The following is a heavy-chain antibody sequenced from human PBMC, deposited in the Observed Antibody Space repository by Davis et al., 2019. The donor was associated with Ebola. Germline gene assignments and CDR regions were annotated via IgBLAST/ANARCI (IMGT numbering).Heavy chain of an antibody. CDR2: IFYSGKT. D-gene: IGHD6-6*01. CDR1: GGSISSSSYY. V-gene: IGHV4-39*01. J-gene: IGHJ5*02. CDR3: ARQLFTGSSADWFDP. Sequence: MPSETLSLTCTVSGGSISSSSYYWGWIRQPPGKGLEWIGSIFYSGKTYYNSSLRSRVTISVDTSKNQFALKLNSVSAADTAVYYCARQLFTGSSADWFDPWGQGTLVTVSS.